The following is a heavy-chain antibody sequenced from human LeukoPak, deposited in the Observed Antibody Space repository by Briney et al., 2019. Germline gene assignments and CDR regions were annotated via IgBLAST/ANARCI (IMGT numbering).Heavy chain of an antibody. CDR1: GYSFTSYW. D-gene: IGHD3-3*01. CDR2: IYPGDSDT. J-gene: IGHJ6*03. V-gene: IGHV5-51*01. Sequence: ESLKISCKGSGYSFTSYWIGWVRQMPGKGLEWMGIIYPGDSDTRYSPSFQGQVTISADKSISTAYLQWSSLKASDTAMYYCARQSRITIFGVDYYYMDVWGKGTTVTVSS. CDR3: ARQSRITIFGVDYYYMDV.